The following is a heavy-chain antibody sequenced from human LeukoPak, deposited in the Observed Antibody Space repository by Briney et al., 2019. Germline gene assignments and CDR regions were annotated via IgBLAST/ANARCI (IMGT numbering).Heavy chain of an antibody. J-gene: IGHJ4*02. Sequence: SETLSLTCTVSGGSISSYYWSWIRQPPGKGLEWIGYIYYSGSTNYNPSLKSRVTISVDTSKNQFSLKLSSVTAADTAVYYCARATSGWYGLFDYWGREPWSPSPQ. CDR1: GGSISSYY. V-gene: IGHV4-59*01. CDR3: ARATSGWYGLFDY. D-gene: IGHD6-19*01. CDR2: IYYSGST.